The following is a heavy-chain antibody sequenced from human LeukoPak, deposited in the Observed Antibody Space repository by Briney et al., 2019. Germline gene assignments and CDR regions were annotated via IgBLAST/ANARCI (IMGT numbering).Heavy chain of an antibody. V-gene: IGHV3-33*01. CDR2: IWYDGSKK. CDR1: GFIFSNYG. J-gene: IGHJ4*02. CDR3: ARDFGEFDYFDY. D-gene: IGHD3-10*01. Sequence: PGGSLRLSCEGSGFIFSNYGIHWVRQAPGKGLEWVAVIWYDGSKKYYGDSAKGRFIISRDNSKNMVYLQMNSLRVEDTAVYYCARDFGEFDYFDYWGQGTLVTVSS.